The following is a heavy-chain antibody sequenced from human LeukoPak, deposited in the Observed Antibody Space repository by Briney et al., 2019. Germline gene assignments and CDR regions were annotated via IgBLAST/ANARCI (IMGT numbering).Heavy chain of an antibody. D-gene: IGHD5-18*01. CDR3: AREAVRGDTATLKGAMRY. J-gene: IGHJ4*02. CDR2: IYSGGST. V-gene: IGHV3-53*01. CDR1: GFTVSSNY. Sequence: GGSLRLSCAASGFTVSSNYMSWVRQAPGKGLEWVSVIYSGGSTYYADSVKGRFTISRDNSKNTLYLQMNSLRAEDTAVYYCAREAVRGDTATLKGAMRYWGQGTLVTVSS.